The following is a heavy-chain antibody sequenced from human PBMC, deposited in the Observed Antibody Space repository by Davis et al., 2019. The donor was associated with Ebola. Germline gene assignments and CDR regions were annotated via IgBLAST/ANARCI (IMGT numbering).Heavy chain of an antibody. D-gene: IGHD5-24*01. J-gene: IGHJ3*02. V-gene: IGHV3-30*02. CDR1: GFTFSTSG. CDR3: AREMAATNDAFDI. Sequence: PGGSLRLSCAASGFTFSTSGMHWVCQVPGNGLEWVAFIRYDGSNKFYTDSVKGRFTISRDNAKNTLYLQKNSLRVEDTAVYYCAREMAATNDAFDIWGQGTMVSVSS. CDR2: IRYDGSNK.